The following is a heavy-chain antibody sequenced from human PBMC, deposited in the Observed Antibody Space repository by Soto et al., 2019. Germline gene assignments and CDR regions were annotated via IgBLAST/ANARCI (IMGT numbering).Heavy chain of an antibody. CDR2: IYYRGNT. V-gene: IGHV4-39*01. CDR3: ARLEGLATISYYFDY. J-gene: IGHJ4*02. CDR1: GDSINSDSYY. D-gene: IGHD3-9*01. Sequence: QLQLQESGPGLVKPSETPSLTCSVSGDSINSDSYYWGWIRQPPGKGLEWIGSIYYRGNTYYNPSLKTRATLSLDKSKSQSSLKLNSVTAADSAVYFCARLEGLATISYYFDYWGQGTLVTVSS.